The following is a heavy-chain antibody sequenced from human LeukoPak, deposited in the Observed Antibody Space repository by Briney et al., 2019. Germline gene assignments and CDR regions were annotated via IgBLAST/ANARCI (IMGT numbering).Heavy chain of an antibody. V-gene: IGHV4-59*12. J-gene: IGHJ4*02. CDR2: VHLDGRT. D-gene: IGHD3-3*01. CDR3: AREGGFYRPLDY. CDR1: GGSINNYF. Sequence: SETLSLTCTVSGGSINNYFWSWIRQPPGKGLEWIGEVHLDGRTNYNPSLKSRLIMSVDLPENHISLKLTSVTAADTAVYYCAREGGFYRPLDYSGQGTLVTVSS.